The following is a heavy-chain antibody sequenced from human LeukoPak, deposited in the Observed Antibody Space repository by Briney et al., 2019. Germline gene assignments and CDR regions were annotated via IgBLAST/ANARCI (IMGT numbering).Heavy chain of an antibody. V-gene: IGHV3-66*01. CDR3: ARNIVVGETDYFDY. CDR2: LYSGGST. Sequence: PGGSLSLSCAASVFTVSSNYMSCVRQAPGKGLEWVSVLYSGGSTHYAGSVKGRFTLSRDNSKNTLYLQMNSLRGEGTAVYYCARNIVVGETDYFDYRGEGALVTVSS. J-gene: IGHJ4*02. D-gene: IGHD3-22*01. CDR1: VFTVSSNY.